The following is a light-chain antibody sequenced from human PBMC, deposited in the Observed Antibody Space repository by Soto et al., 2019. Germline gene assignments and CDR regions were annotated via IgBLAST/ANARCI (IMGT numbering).Light chain of an antibody. CDR3: VLCMGSGIGV. CDR2: RTN. CDR1: SGSVSTSYF. J-gene: IGLJ2*01. Sequence: QTVVTQEPSFSVSPGGTVTLTCGLSSGSVSTSYFPSWYQQTPGQAPRTLIYRTNTRSSGVPDRFSGSILGNKAALTITGAQADDESDYYCVLCMGSGIGVFGGGTKLTVL. V-gene: IGLV8-61*01.